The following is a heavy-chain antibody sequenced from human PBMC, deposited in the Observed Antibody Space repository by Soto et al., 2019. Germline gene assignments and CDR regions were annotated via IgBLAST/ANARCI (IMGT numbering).Heavy chain of an antibody. CDR2: ISGSGVNT. V-gene: IGHV3-23*01. CDR3: ASGGLPADYSILDV. D-gene: IGHD6-13*01. Sequence: PGGSLRLSCAASGFFFSDYAMSWVRQAPGKGPEWVSSISGSGVNTFYADSVKVRLTISRDNSKNVLYLQMNSLRAEDTAVYYCASGGLPADYSILDVWGQGNTVAVSS. J-gene: IGHJ6*02. CDR1: GFFFSDYA.